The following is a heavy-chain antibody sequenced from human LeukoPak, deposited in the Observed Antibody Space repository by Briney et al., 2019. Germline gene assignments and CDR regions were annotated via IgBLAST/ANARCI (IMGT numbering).Heavy chain of an antibody. Sequence: PSQTLSLTCTVSGGSISSGDYYWSWIRQPPGKGLEWIGYIYYSGSTYYNPSLKSRVTISVDTSKNQFSLKLSSVAAADTAVYYCARDLGQLASHWFDPWGQGTLVTVSS. D-gene: IGHD6-6*01. J-gene: IGHJ5*02. CDR2: IYYSGST. V-gene: IGHV4-30-4*01. CDR1: GGSISSGDYY. CDR3: ARDLGQLASHWFDP.